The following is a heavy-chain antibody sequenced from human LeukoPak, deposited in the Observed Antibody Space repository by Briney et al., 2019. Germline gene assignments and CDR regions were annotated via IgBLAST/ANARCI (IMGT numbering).Heavy chain of an antibody. J-gene: IGHJ6*03. D-gene: IGHD2-15*01. Sequence: PGGSLRLSCTVSAFAFSRFWMSWVRQAPGKGLEWVANINEDGSEKWYVDSLKGRFTISRDNAKNSLYLQMNTLRAEDTALYYCARDVVPYYYYMDVWGKGTTVTVSS. CDR1: AFAFSRFW. CDR2: INEDGSEK. V-gene: IGHV3-7*01. CDR3: ARDVVPYYYYMDV.